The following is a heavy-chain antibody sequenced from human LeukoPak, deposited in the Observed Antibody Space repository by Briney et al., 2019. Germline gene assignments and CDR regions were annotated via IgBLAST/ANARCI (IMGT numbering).Heavy chain of an antibody. Sequence: GGSLRLSCAASGFTFSSYAMSWVRQAPGKGLEWVSSISGSGVSTYYADSVQGRFTISRDNSKSALYLQMNSLRAEDTAVYYCAKGLVAVASTRFAGGYMDVWGKGTTVTVSS. CDR1: GFTFSSYA. D-gene: IGHD6-19*01. J-gene: IGHJ6*03. CDR3: AKGLVAVASTRFAGGYMDV. V-gene: IGHV3-23*01. CDR2: ISGSGVST.